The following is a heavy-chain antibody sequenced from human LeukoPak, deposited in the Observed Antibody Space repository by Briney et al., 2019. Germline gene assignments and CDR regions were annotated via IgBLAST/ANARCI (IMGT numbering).Heavy chain of an antibody. CDR1: GCTFTEYY. D-gene: IGHD1/OR15-1a*01. J-gene: IGHJ4*02. CDR2: INPKSGGT. Sequence: GASVKVSCKASGCTFTEYYLHWVRPAPGQGLEWMGWINPKSGGTSYAQKFQGRVTMTRDTSISTAYMELSGLSFDDTAMYYCARVGTTHYWGQGTLVTVSS. CDR3: ARVGTTHY. V-gene: IGHV1-2*02.